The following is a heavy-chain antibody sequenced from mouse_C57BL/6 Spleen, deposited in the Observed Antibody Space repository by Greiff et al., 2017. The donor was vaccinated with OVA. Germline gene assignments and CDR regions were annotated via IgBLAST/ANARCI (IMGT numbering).Heavy chain of an antibody. Sequence: EVQGVESGGGLVKPGGSLKLSCAASGFTFSSYAMSWVRQTTEKRLEWVATISDGGSYTYYPDNVKGRFTISGDNATNNLYLQMSHLKSEDTAVYYCAREGPHYAMDYWGQGTSVTVSS. CDR3: AREGPHYAMDY. CDR1: GFTFSSYA. V-gene: IGHV5-4*01. CDR2: ISDGGSYT. J-gene: IGHJ4*01.